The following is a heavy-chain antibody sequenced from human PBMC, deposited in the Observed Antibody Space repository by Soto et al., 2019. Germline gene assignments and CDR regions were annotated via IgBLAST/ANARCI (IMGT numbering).Heavy chain of an antibody. D-gene: IGHD6-19*01. CDR3: AHSSSSGWLELQYFDY. V-gene: IGHV2-5*02. CDR1: WFSLSTSGVG. J-gene: IGHJ4*02. Sequence: SGPTLVNPTQTLTLTCTFPWFSLSTSGVGVGWIRQPPGKALEWLALIYWDDDKRYSPSLKSRLTITKDTSKNQVVLTMTNMDPVDTATYYCAHSSSSGWLELQYFDYWGQGTLVPVSS. CDR2: IYWDDDK.